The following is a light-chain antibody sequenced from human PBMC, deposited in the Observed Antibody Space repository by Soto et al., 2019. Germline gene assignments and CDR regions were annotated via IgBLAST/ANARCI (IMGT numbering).Light chain of an antibody. V-gene: IGKV1-5*03. CDR2: KAS. J-gene: IGKJ5*01. CDR1: QTISSW. Sequence: IQMTHSPSSLSASVGDRVTSTCLASQTISSWLAWYQQKPGKAPKLLIYKASTLKSGVPSRFSGSGSGTDFTLTISRLEPEDFAVYFCHQRYNWPRVTFGQGTRLEIK. CDR3: HQRYNWPRVT.